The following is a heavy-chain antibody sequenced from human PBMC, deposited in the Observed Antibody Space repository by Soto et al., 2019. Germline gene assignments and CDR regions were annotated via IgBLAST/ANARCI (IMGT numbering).Heavy chain of an antibody. CDR1: GFTFSSYA. CDR3: AKDYYDSSGYYYSAFDI. V-gene: IGHV3-23*01. CDR2: ISGSGGST. Sequence: EVQLLESGGGLVQPGGSLRLSCAASGFTFSSYAMRWVRQAPGKGLEWVSAISGSGGSTYYADSVKGRFTISRDNSKNTLNLQMNRLRAEDTAVYYCAKDYYDSSGYYYSAFDIWGQGTMVTVSS. J-gene: IGHJ3*02. D-gene: IGHD3-22*01.